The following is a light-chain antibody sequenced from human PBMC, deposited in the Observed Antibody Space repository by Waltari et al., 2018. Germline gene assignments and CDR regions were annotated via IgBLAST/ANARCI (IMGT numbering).Light chain of an antibody. V-gene: IGKV1D-13*01. CDR2: DAS. J-gene: IGKJ1*01. CDR1: QGISSA. CDR3: QQFNNYRT. Sequence: AIQLTQSPSSLSASVGDRVTITCRASQGISSALAWYQQKPGKAPKLLIYDASSLESGVPSRFSGSGSGTDFTLTISSLQPEDFATYYCQQFNNYRTFGQGTQVEIK.